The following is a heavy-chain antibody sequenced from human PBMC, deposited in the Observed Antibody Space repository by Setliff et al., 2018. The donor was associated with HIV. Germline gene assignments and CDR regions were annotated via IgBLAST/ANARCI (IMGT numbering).Heavy chain of an antibody. CDR2: IYYSGST. CDR3: AGLVVIPAAIVHF. CDR1: GGSISNHY. J-gene: IGHJ4*02. D-gene: IGHD2-2*01. Sequence: SETLSLTCTVSGGSISNHYWSWIRQPPGKGLEWIGSIYYSGSTNYNPSLKSRVSISVDTSKNQFSLKLSSVTAVDTAVYYCAGLVVIPAAIVHFWGQGTLVTVAS. V-gene: IGHV4-59*11.